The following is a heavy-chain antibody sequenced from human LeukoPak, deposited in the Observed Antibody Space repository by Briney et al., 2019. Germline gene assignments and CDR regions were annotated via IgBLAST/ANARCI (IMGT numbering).Heavy chain of an antibody. Sequence: PSETLSLTCAVYGESFSGYYWSWIRQPPGKGLEWIGEINHGASTNYNPSLKSRVTISVDTSKNQFSLKLSSVTAADPAVYYCARGHSSVVTAIPYYFDYWGQGTLVTVSS. CDR1: GESFSGYY. CDR3: ARGHSSVVTAIPYYFDY. D-gene: IGHD2-21*02. V-gene: IGHV4-34*01. CDR2: INHGAST. J-gene: IGHJ4*02.